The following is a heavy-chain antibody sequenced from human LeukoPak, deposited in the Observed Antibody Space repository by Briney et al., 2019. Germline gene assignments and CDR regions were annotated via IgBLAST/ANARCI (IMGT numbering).Heavy chain of an antibody. CDR3: ASHPSWERSPGYFDY. V-gene: IGHV3-48*02. CDR1: KLIFSSHS. CDR2: ISHSAGTI. D-gene: IGHD1-26*01. J-gene: IGHJ4*02. Sequence: GGSLRLSCAASKLIFSSHSMNWVRQAPGKGLEWISYISHSAGTIYYADSVKGRFTISRDNAKNSLYLQMNSLRDEDTAVYYCASHPSWERSPGYFDYWGQGTLVTVSS.